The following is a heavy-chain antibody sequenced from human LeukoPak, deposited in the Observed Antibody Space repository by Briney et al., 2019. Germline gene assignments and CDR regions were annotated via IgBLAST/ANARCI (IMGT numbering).Heavy chain of an antibody. CDR2: IDPNSGGT. J-gene: IGHJ5*02. CDR3: ARVPHCSSTSCKGIWFDP. Sequence: ASVKVSCKASGYTFTGYYMHWVRQAPGQGLEWMGWIDPNSGGTNYAQKFQGRVTMTRDTSISTAYMELSRLRSDDTAVYYCARVPHCSSTSCKGIWFDPWGQGTLVTVSS. D-gene: IGHD2-2*01. V-gene: IGHV1-2*02. CDR1: GYTFTGYY.